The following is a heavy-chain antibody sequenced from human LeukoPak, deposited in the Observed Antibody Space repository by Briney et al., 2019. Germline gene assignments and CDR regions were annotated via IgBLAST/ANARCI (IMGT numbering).Heavy chain of an antibody. Sequence: GESLKISCKGSGYSFTSYWIGWVHQMPGKGLEWMGIIYPGDSDTRYSPSFQGQVTISADKSISTAYLQWSSLKASDTAMYYCARQSNYYDLSVYYGMDVWGQGTTVTVSS. CDR2: IYPGDSDT. J-gene: IGHJ6*02. D-gene: IGHD3-22*01. CDR3: ARQSNYYDLSVYYGMDV. V-gene: IGHV5-51*07. CDR1: GYSFTSYW.